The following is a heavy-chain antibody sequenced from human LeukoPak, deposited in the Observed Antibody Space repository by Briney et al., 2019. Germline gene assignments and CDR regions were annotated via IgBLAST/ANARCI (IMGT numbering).Heavy chain of an antibody. CDR3: AREPGGSSWYEDAFDI. V-gene: IGHV4-59*01. J-gene: IGHJ3*02. CDR1: GGSISSYY. D-gene: IGHD6-13*01. CDR2: IYYSGST. Sequence: PSETLSLTCTVSGGSISSYYWGWIRQPPGKGLEWIGYIYYSGSTNYNPSLKSRVTISVDTSKNQFSLKLSSVTAADTAVYYCAREPGGSSWYEDAFDIWGQGTMVTVSS.